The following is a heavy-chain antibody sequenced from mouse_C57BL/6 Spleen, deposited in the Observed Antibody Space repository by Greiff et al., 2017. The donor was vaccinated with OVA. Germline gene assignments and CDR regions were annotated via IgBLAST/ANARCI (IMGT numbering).Heavy chain of an antibody. V-gene: IGHV1-72*01. CDR2: IDPNSGGT. Sequence: QVQLQQPGAELVKPGASVKLSCKASGYTFTSYWMHWVKQRPGRGLEWIGRIDPNSGGTKYNEKFKSKATLTVDKPSSTAYMQLCSLTSEDSAVYYCANGGSIYYYAMDYWGQGTSVTVSS. CDR1: GYTFTSYW. D-gene: IGHD1-1*02. CDR3: ANGGSIYYYAMDY. J-gene: IGHJ4*01.